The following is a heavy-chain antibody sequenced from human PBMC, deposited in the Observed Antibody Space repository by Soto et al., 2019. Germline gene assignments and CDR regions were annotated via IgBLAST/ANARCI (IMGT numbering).Heavy chain of an antibody. J-gene: IGHJ6*02. D-gene: IGHD2-2*01. CDR1: GFTFSSYS. Sequence: GGSLRLSCAASGFTFSSYSMNWVRQAPGKGLEWVSYISSSSSTIYYADSVKGRFTISRDNAKNSLYLQMNSLRAEDTAVYYCASFSVVPAAMELDVWGQGTTVTVSS. CDR3: ASFSVVPAAMELDV. V-gene: IGHV3-48*04. CDR2: ISSSSSTI.